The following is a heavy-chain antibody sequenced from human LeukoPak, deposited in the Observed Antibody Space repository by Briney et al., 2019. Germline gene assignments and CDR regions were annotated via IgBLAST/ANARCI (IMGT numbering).Heavy chain of an antibody. CDR3: ARDESSAWYYY. J-gene: IGHJ4*02. Sequence: PGGSLRLSCAASGFTFSSFWMTWVRQAPGKGLEWVANIKQDGSDRYYVDSVKGRFTISRDNAKNSLYLQMNTLRVEDTAVYYCARDESSAWYYYWGQGALVTVSS. D-gene: IGHD6-19*01. CDR1: GFTFSSFW. CDR2: IKQDGSDR. V-gene: IGHV3-7*04.